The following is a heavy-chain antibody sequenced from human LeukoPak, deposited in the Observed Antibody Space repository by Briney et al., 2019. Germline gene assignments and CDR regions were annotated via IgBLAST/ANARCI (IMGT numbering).Heavy chain of an antibody. CDR1: GYTFTGYY. J-gene: IGHJ4*02. D-gene: IGHD6-19*01. CDR3: ERARVDSGWPRTWYFEF. Sequence: AAVNVSFKPAGYTFTGYYLHWLRQPPGQGLEWMGGINLNTGARIYSEKFQGRVTITMDTSIDTAYMEMRSLRCEDNAVYYCERARVDSGWPRTWYFEFWGQGTLITVSS. CDR2: INLNTGAR. V-gene: IGHV1-2*02.